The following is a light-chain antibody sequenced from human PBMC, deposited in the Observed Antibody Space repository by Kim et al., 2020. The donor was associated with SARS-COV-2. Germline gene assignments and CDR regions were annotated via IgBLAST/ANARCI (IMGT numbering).Light chain of an antibody. CDR2: DNN. V-gene: IGLV1-51*01. Sequence: QSVLTQPPSVSAAPGQRVTISCSGSNSNIGNNYVSWYQQLPTTAPKLLIYDNNKRPSGIPDRISVSKSGTSATLGITGLQTGDEADYYCGTWDTSLSAYVFGTGTKVTVL. CDR3: GTWDTSLSAYV. CDR1: NSNIGNNY. J-gene: IGLJ1*01.